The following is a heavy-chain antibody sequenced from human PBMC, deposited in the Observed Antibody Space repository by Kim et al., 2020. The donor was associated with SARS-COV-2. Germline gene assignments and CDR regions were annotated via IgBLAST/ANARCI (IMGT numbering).Heavy chain of an antibody. CDR3: ARENEMATIHFDY. CDR1: GFTFSSYW. V-gene: IGHV3-74*01. Sequence: GGSLRLSCAASGFTFSSYWMHWVRQAPGKGLVWVSGISNDGSSTNYADSVKGRFTISRDNAKNTLYLQMNSLRAEDTAVYYCARENEMATIHFDYWAREPWSPSPQ. J-gene: IGHJ4*02. CDR2: ISNDGSST.